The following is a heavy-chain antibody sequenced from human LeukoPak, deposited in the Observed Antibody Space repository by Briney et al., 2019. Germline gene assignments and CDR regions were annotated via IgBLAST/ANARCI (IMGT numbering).Heavy chain of an antibody. V-gene: IGHV4-59*12. CDR1: GGSISSYY. D-gene: IGHD2-2*01. Sequence: SETLSLTCTVSGGSISSYYWSWIRQPPGKGLEWIGYIYYSGSTNYNPSLKSRVTISVDKSKNQFSLKLSSVTAADTAVYYCARDRCSSTSCYPYYYMDVWGKGTTVTVSS. CDR2: IYYSGST. J-gene: IGHJ6*03. CDR3: ARDRCSSTSCYPYYYMDV.